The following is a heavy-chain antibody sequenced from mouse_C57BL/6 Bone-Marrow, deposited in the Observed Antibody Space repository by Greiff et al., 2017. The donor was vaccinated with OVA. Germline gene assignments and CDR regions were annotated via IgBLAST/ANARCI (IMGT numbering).Heavy chain of an antibody. J-gene: IGHJ1*03. CDR3: ARYYGSSYDYWYFDV. V-gene: IGHV1-78*01. CDR1: GYTFTDHT. CDR2: IYPRDGST. D-gene: IGHD1-1*01. Sequence: QVQLQQSDAELVKPGASVKISCKVSGYTFTDHTIHWMKQRPEQGLEWIGYIYPRDGSTKYNEKFKGKATLTADKSSSTAYMQLNSLTSEDSAVYFCARYYGSSYDYWYFDVWGTGTTVTVSS.